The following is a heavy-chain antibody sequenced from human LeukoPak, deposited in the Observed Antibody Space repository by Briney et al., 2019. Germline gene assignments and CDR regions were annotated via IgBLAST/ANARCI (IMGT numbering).Heavy chain of an antibody. D-gene: IGHD5-24*01. CDR3: ARTFVSGDGYKVGYFDY. CDR2: IYPSGNI. CDR1: GFRFINSY. J-gene: IGHJ4*02. Sequence: AGGALRLLFGASGFRFINSYMRWGRQAPGKGVEGGFLIYPSGNIFYADSVNGRFTISRDNSKNTLFLQMNSLRAEDTAIYYCARTFVSGDGYKVGYFDYWGQGTLVTVSS. V-gene: IGHV3-53*01.